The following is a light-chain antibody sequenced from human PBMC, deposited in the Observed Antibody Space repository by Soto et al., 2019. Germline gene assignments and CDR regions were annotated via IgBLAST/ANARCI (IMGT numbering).Light chain of an antibody. J-gene: IGLJ2*01. Sequence: QTVVTQEPSLTVSPGGTVTVTCGSSTGTVTSGHFPYWFQQKPGQAPRTLIYDTNNKYSWTPARFSGSLHGGKAALTLSGARPEDEADYYCLIPYRSIVVFGGGTKLTVL. V-gene: IGLV7-46*01. CDR3: LIPYRSIVV. CDR2: DTN. CDR1: TGTVTSGHF.